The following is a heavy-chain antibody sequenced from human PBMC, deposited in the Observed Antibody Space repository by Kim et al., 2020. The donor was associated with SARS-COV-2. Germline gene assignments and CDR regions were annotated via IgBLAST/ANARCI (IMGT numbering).Heavy chain of an antibody. CDR1: GFSLSTSGMC. Sequence: SGPTLVNPTQTLTLTCTFSGFSLSTSGMCVSWIRQPPGKALEWLARIDWDDDKYYSTSLKTRLTISKDTSKNQVVLTMTNMDPVDTATYYCAQLFYGSGSYYLDYWGQGTLVTVSS. D-gene: IGHD3-10*01. CDR3: AQLFYGSGSYYLDY. J-gene: IGHJ4*02. CDR2: IDWDDDK. V-gene: IGHV2-70*11.